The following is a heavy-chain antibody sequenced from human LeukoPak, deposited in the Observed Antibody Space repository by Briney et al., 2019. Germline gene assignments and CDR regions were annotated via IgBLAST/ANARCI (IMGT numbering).Heavy chain of an antibody. J-gene: IGHJ3*02. Sequence: ASVKVSCKASGYTFTGYYMHWVQQAPGQGLEWMGRINPNSGGTNYAQKFQGRVTMTRDTSISTAYMELSRLRSDDTAVYYCALGEQWLENDAFDIWGQGTMVTVSS. V-gene: IGHV1-2*06. CDR3: ALGEQWLENDAFDI. D-gene: IGHD6-19*01. CDR2: INPNSGGT. CDR1: GYTFTGYY.